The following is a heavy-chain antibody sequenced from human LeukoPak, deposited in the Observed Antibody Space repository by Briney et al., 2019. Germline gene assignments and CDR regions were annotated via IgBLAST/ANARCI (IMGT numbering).Heavy chain of an antibody. V-gene: IGHV4-39*02. CDR3: ARTVVAATPSLDY. J-gene: IGHJ4*02. Sequence: SETLSLTCTVSGGSISSSSYHWTWIRQPPGKGLEWIGSVYYTGSTYYNPSLKSRVTISVDTSNKYFSLKLSSVTAADTAVYYCARTVVAATPSLDYWGQGTLVTVSS. D-gene: IGHD2-15*01. CDR2: VYYTGST. CDR1: GGSISSSSYH.